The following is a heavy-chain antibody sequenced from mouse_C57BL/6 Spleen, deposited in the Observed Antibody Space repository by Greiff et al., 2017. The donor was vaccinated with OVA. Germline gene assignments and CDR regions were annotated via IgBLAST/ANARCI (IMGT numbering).Heavy chain of an antibody. V-gene: IGHV1-69*01. CDR3: ARYGYDVFDY. CDR1: GYTFTSYW. Sequence: QVQLQQPGAELVMPGASVKLSCKASGYTFTSYWMHWVKQRPGQGLEWIGEIDPSDSYTNYNQKFKGKSTLTVDKSSSTAYMQLSSLTSEDAAVYYCARYGYDVFDYWGQGTTLTVSS. J-gene: IGHJ2*01. D-gene: IGHD2-2*01. CDR2: IDPSDSYT.